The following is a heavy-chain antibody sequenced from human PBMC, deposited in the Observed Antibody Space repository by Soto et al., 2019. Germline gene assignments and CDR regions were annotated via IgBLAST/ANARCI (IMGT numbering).Heavy chain of an antibody. CDR1: GCSISSYY. D-gene: IGHD3-10*01. J-gene: IGHJ4*02. CDR2: IYYSGST. CDR3: ARYYGGYSDY. V-gene: IGHV4-59*08. Sequence: SETLSLTCTVSGCSISSYYWSWIRQPPGKGLEWIGYIYYSGSTNYNPSLKSRFTISVDTSKNQFSLKLSFVTAADTAVYYCARYYGGYSDYWGQGTLVTVSS.